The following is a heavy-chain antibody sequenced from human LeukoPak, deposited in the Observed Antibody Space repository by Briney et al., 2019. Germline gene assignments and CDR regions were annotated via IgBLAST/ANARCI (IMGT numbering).Heavy chain of an antibody. Sequence: GGSLRLSCAASGFTVTTKSMAWVRQAPGKGLEWVAVISDDGSNTYYADSVKGRFTISRDNSKNTLYLQLNSLRTEDTAVYYCAKDADTATIIYWYFDLWGRGALVTVSS. V-gene: IGHV3-30*18. CDR2: ISDDGSNT. D-gene: IGHD5-18*01. J-gene: IGHJ2*01. CDR1: GFTVTTKS. CDR3: AKDADTATIIYWYFDL.